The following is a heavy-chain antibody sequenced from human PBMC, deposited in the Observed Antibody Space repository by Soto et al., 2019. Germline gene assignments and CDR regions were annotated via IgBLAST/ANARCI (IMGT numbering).Heavy chain of an antibody. J-gene: IGHJ3*02. CDR3: ARERRLVVLWSNDAFDI. CDR2: INPSGGST. D-gene: IGHD3-10*01. CDR1: GYTFTSYY. V-gene: IGHV1-46*01. Sequence: ASVKVSCTASGYTFTSYYMHWVRQAPGQGLEWMGIINPSGGSTSYAQKFQGRVTMTRDTSTSTVYMELSSLRSEDTAVYYCARERRLVVLWSNDAFDIWGQGTMVTVSS.